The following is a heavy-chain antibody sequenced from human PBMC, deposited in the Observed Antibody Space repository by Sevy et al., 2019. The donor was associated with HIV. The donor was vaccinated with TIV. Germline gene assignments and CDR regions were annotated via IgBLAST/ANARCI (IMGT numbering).Heavy chain of an antibody. CDR3: ASAYYDSSGYYPLFDY. D-gene: IGHD3-22*01. V-gene: IGHV4-59*01. Sequence: SETLSLTCTVSGGSISSYYWSWIRQPPGKGLEWIGYIYYSGSTNYNPSLKSRVTISVDTSKNQFSLKLGSVTAAETAVYYCASAYYDSSGYYPLFDYWGQGTLVTVS. CDR2: IYYSGST. J-gene: IGHJ4*02. CDR1: GGSISSYY.